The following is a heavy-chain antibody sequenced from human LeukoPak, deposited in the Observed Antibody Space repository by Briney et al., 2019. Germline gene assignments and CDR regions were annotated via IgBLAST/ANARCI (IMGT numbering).Heavy chain of an antibody. CDR1: GYTFTGYY. J-gene: IGHJ6*03. CDR3: ARAPEYYDILTGYYPGRFYYYYYYMDV. Sequence: ASVKVSCKASGYTFTGYYMHWVRQAPGQGLEWMGWINPNSGGTNYAQKFQGRVTMTRDTSISTAYMELRSLRSDDTAVYYCARAPEYYDILTGYYPGRFYYYYYYMDVWGKGTTVTISS. CDR2: INPNSGGT. V-gene: IGHV1-2*02. D-gene: IGHD3-9*01.